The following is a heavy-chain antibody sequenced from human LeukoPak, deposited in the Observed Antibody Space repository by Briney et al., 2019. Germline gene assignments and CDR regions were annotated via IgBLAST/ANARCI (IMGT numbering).Heavy chain of an antibody. V-gene: IGHV3-30*02. CDR2: IRYDGSNK. Sequence: GGSLRLSCAASGFTFSSYGMHRVRQAPGKGLEWVAFIRYDGSNKYYADSVKGRFTISRDNSKNTLYLQMNSLRAEDTAVYYCAKLKYDFWSGYYFDYWGQGTLVTVSS. J-gene: IGHJ4*02. CDR3: AKLKYDFWSGYYFDY. D-gene: IGHD3-3*01. CDR1: GFTFSSYG.